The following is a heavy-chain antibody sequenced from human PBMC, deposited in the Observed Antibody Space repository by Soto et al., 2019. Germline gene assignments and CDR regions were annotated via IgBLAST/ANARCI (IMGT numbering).Heavy chain of an antibody. V-gene: IGHV3-30*18. CDR3: AKDPAGSIAARLGYYYYGMDV. J-gene: IGHJ6*02. D-gene: IGHD6-6*01. CDR1: GFTFSSYG. CDR2: ISYDGSNK. Sequence: GGSLRLSCAASGFTFSSYGMHWVRQAPGKGLEWVAVISYDGSNKYYADSVKGRFTISRDNSKNTLYLQMNSLRAEDTAVYYCAKDPAGSIAARLGYYYYGMDVSGQGTTVTVSS.